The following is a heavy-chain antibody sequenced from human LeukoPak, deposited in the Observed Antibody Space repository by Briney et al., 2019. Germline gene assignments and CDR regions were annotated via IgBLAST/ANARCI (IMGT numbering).Heavy chain of an antibody. CDR3: ARGGTTGTTYFYYYYMDV. J-gene: IGHJ6*03. CDR1: GYTFTSYG. CDR2: MNPNSGNT. V-gene: IGHV1-8*03. D-gene: IGHD1-1*01. Sequence: ASVKVSCKASGYTFTSYGISWVRQAPGQGLEWMGWMNPNSGNTGYAQKFQGRVTITRNTSISTAYMELSSLRSEDTAVYYCARGGTTGTTYFYYYYMDVWGKGTTVTVSS.